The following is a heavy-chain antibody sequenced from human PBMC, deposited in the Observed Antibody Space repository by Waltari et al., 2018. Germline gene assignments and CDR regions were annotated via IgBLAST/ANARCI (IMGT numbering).Heavy chain of an antibody. V-gene: IGHV3-21*01. CDR3: AREHSYGFFDY. D-gene: IGHD5-18*01. CDR1: GFRFSSYS. CDR2: ISSSSSYI. J-gene: IGHJ4*02. Sequence: EVQLVESGGGLVKPGVSLSLSCAASGFRFSSYSMNWVRQAPGKGLEWVSSISSSSSYIYYADAVKGRFTISRDNAKNSLYLQMNSLRAEDTAVYYCAREHSYGFFDYWGQGTLVTVSS.